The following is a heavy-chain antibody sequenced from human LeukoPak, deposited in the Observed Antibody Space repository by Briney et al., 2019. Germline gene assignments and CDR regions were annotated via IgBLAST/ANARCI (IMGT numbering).Heavy chain of an antibody. Sequence: PGRSLRLSCAASGFTFSSYAMHWVRQAPGKGLEWVAVISYDGSNKYYADSVKGRFTISRDNSKNTLYLQMNSLRAEDTAVYYCARDPCSGGSCYLDYWGQGTLVTVSS. V-gene: IGHV3-30*04. D-gene: IGHD2-15*01. J-gene: IGHJ4*02. CDR3: ARDPCSGGSCYLDY. CDR1: GFTFSSYA. CDR2: ISYDGSNK.